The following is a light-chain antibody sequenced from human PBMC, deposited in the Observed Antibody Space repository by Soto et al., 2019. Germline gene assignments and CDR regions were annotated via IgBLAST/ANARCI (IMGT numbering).Light chain of an antibody. J-gene: IGLJ3*02. CDR2: DVT. CDR1: NNDVGGYNY. V-gene: IGLV2-11*01. CDR3: SSYAGSYTVV. Sequence: QSALTQPRSVSGSPGQSVTISCTGTNNDVGGYNYVSWYQQQPGKAPKLIIYDVTKRPSGVPDRFSGSKSGNTASLTISGLQADDDADYYCSSYAGSYTVVFGGGTKLTVL.